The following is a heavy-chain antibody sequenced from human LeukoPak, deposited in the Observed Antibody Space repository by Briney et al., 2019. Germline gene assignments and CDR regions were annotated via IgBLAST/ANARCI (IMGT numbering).Heavy chain of an antibody. CDR3: AKDPPTHSGWYRRLGVYYFDY. J-gene: IGHJ4*02. V-gene: IGHV3-21*04. CDR2: ISSSSSYI. D-gene: IGHD6-19*01. CDR1: GFTFSSYS. Sequence: GGSLRLSCAASGFTFSSYSMNWVRQAPGKGLEWVSSISSSSSYIYYADSVKGRFTISRDNSKNTLYLQMNSLRAEDTAVYYCAKDPPTHSGWYRRLGVYYFDYWGQGTLVTVSS.